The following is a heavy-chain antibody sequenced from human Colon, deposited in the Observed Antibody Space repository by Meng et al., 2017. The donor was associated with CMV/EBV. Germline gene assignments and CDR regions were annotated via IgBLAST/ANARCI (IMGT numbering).Heavy chain of an antibody. J-gene: IGHJ5*02. D-gene: IGHD3/OR15-3a*01. Sequence: GSLRLSCTVSGGSISSGPYYWGGIRQPPGQGLAWIGSISYSGTTYFTPSLRSRVTISVDTSTNQFSLKLDYVTAADTAVYYCARLYDFWSGQYTGYFDPWGQGTLVTVSS. CDR2: ISYSGTT. V-gene: IGHV4-39*01. CDR1: GGSISSGPYY. CDR3: ARLYDFWSGQYTGYFDP.